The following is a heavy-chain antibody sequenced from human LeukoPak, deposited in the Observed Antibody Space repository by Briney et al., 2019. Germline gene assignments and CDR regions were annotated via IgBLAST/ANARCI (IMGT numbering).Heavy chain of an antibody. CDR3: AKTNHILTGYYMWGAFDI. CDR2: ISGSGGST. V-gene: IGHV3-23*01. CDR1: GFTFSSYG. Sequence: GGSLRLSCAASGFTFSSYGMSWVRQAPGKGLEWVSAISGSGGSTYYADSVKGRFTISRDNSKNTLYLQMNSLRAEDTAVYYCAKTNHILTGYYMWGAFDIWGQGTMVTVSS. J-gene: IGHJ3*02. D-gene: IGHD3-9*01.